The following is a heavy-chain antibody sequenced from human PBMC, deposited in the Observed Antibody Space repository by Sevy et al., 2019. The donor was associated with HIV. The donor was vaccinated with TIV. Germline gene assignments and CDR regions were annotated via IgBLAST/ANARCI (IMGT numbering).Heavy chain of an antibody. CDR2: IYPGDSDV. J-gene: IGHJ4*02. Sequence: GESLKISCKGSGYNFTPYWIGWVRQMPGKGLEWMGIIYPGDSDVGYSPSFQGQVTISVDKSITTAYLQWNSLKASDTAMYYCARQGYSDGFDYRGQGTLVTVSS. CDR3: ARQGYSDGFDY. V-gene: IGHV5-51*01. CDR1: GYNFTPYW. D-gene: IGHD2-15*01.